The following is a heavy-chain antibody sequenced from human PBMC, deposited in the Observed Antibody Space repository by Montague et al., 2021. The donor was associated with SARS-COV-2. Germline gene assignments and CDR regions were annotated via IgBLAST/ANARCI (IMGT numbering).Heavy chain of an antibody. CDR3: AGQSASSPFDH. V-gene: IGHV4-39*01. CDR1: GGSISTSNYY. Sequence: SETLSLTCSVSGGSISTSNYYWGWIRQPPGKGLEWFGSVYYSGSTXYNPPLKSRVTVSVDTSKSQFSLKISSVTAADTAVYFCAGQSASSPFDHWGQGTLVTVSS. CDR2: VYYSGST. D-gene: IGHD6-13*01. J-gene: IGHJ4*02.